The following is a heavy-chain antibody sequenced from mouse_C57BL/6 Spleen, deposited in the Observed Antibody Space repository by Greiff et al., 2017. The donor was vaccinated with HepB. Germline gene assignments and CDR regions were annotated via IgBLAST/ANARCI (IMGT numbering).Heavy chain of an antibody. V-gene: IGHV5-17*01. CDR1: GFTFSDYG. Sequence: EVQRVESGGGLVKPGGSLKLSRAASGFTFSDYGMHWVRQAPEKGLEWVAYISSGSSTIYYADTVKGRFTISRDNAKNTLFLQMTSLRSEDTAMYYCARGRDFDYWGQGTTLTVSS. CDR2: ISSGSSTI. CDR3: ARGRDFDY. J-gene: IGHJ2*01.